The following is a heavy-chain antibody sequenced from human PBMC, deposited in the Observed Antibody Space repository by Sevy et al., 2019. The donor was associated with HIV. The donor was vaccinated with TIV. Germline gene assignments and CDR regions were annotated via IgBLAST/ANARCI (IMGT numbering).Heavy chain of an antibody. CDR3: ARQLYRTHPFDV. Sequence: GESLKISCKGSGYNFATYWVAWVRQVPGKGLEWMGSIHPADSDTRYSPSFQGHVTISADKSITTAYLQWTSLKASDTAMYYCARQLYRTHPFDVWGQGTLVTVSS. CDR2: IHPADSDT. J-gene: IGHJ4*02. V-gene: IGHV5-51*01. D-gene: IGHD3-10*01. CDR1: GYNFATYW.